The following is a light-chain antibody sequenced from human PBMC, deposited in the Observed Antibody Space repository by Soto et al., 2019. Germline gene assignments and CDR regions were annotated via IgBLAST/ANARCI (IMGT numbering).Light chain of an antibody. CDR1: QSVNSGY. Sequence: IVLTQSPATLSLSPGERDTLSCGASQSVNSGYLAWYQQKPGLAPRLLIFDVSSRATGIPDRFTGSRSGTDFTLTIISLEPENSSVYFCQKYGDSPITFGQVIRLEI. CDR3: QKYGDSPIT. V-gene: IGKV3D-20*01. J-gene: IGKJ5*01. CDR2: DVS.